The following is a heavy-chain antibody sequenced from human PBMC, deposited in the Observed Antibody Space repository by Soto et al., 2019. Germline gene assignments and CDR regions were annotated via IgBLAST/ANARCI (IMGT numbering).Heavy chain of an antibody. CDR1: GGSIASDNW. J-gene: IGHJ4*02. V-gene: IGHV4-4*02. D-gene: IGHD5-12*01. CDR2: MYHSGTT. CDR3: ARDQFEMATISFPHDY. Sequence: SETLSLTCTFSGGSIASDNWWTWVRQPPGRGLEWIGEMYHSGTTNYSPSLKSRVTILIDESKNQFSLKLTSVTAADTARYYCARDQFEMATISFPHDYWGQGTLVTVSS.